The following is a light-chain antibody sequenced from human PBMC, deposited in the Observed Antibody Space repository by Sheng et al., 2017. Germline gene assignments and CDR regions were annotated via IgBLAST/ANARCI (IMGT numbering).Light chain of an antibody. CDR1: GSNIGALFD. V-gene: IGLV1-51*02. J-gene: IGLJ2*01. CDR2: ENN. Sequence: QSVLTQPPSVSGAPGQTVTISCTGGGSNIGALFDVHWYQQLPGTAPKLLISENNKRPSGTPDRFSGSKSGTSATLGITGLQTGDEADYFCGAWDTSLSIGVFGGGTKLTVL. CDR3: GAWDTSLSIGV.